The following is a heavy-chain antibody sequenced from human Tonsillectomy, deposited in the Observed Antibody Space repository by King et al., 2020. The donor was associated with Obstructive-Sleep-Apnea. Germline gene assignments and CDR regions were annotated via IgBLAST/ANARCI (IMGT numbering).Heavy chain of an antibody. CDR3: ARALTTVAWFDP. V-gene: IGHV4-38-2*02. J-gene: IGHJ5*02. CDR2: IYHSGTT. D-gene: IGHD4-11*01. Sequence: VQLQESGPGLVKPSETLSLTCSVSGFSISSGFYWGWVRQPPGKGLEWIANIYHSGTTYYNPSLKSRVTISVDTSKTHISLTMTSMTAADTAVYYCARALTTVAWFDPWGQGSLVIVSS. CDR1: GFSISSGFY.